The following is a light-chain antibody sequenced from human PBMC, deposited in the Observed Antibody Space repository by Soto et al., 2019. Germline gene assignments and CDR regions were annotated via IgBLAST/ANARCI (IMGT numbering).Light chain of an antibody. CDR2: DAS. CDR3: QQYNSMLS. CDR1: HDVSRN. Sequence: DIQMTQSPSSLSASVGDRVTIACQSSHDVSRNLNWFQQKPGEAPKLLIYDASNLERGVPSRFSPSGSGTDFTFTISSLQPEDVATYYCQQYNSMLSFGGGTEIELK. V-gene: IGKV1-33*01. J-gene: IGKJ4*01.